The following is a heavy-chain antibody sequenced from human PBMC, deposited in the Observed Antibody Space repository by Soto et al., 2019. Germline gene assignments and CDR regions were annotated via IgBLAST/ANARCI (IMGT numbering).Heavy chain of an antibody. Sequence: SETLSLTCTVSGASLVKYYWFWIRQPVGEGLEWIGRVSSSGNTNANPTLNSRATMSIDTSKNQFSLRLRSVTAADTAVYYCARADYEILTGSYAMDVWGQGTTVTVSS. CDR2: VSSSGNT. D-gene: IGHD3-9*01. J-gene: IGHJ6*02. CDR1: GASLVKYY. CDR3: ARADYEILTGSYAMDV. V-gene: IGHV4-4*07.